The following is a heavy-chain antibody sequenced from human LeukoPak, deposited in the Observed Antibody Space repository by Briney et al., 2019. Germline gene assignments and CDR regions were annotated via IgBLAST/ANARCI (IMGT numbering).Heavy chain of an antibody. CDR1: GGSISSSSYY. CDR2: INHSGST. CDR3: ARSIQLWLRYYYYYMDV. V-gene: IGHV4-39*07. Sequence: PSETLSLTCTVSGGSISSSSYYWGWIRQPPGKGLEWIGEINHSGSTNYNPSLKSRVTISVDTSKNQFSLKLSSVTAADTAVYYCARSIQLWLRYYYYYMDVWGKGTTVTISS. J-gene: IGHJ6*03. D-gene: IGHD5-18*01.